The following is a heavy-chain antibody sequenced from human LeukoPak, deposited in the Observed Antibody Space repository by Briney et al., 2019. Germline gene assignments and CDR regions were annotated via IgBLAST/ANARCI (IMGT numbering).Heavy chain of an antibody. CDR1: GGSISSSSYY. J-gene: IGHJ4*02. CDR2: IYYSGST. V-gene: IGHV4-39*01. D-gene: IGHD3-22*01. CDR3: ARLRNYYDSSGYYSFRYFDY. Sequence: PSETLSLTCTVSGGSISSSSYYWGWIRQPPGKGLEWIGSIYYSGSTYYNPSLKSRVTISVDTSKNQFPLKLSSVTAADTAVYYCARLRNYYDSSGYYSFRYFDYWGQGTLVTVSS.